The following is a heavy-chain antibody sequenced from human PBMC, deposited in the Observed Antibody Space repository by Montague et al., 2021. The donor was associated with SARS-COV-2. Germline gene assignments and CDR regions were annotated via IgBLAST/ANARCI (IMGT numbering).Heavy chain of an antibody. CDR3: ASHTYYYDSSGSDAFDI. Sequence: SETLSLTCTVSGGSISSSSYYWGWIRQPPGKGLEWIGSIYYSGSTYYNPSLKRRVTISVDTSKNQFSLKLSSVAAADTAVYYCASHTYYYDSSGSDAFDIWGQGTMVTVSS. J-gene: IGHJ3*02. CDR1: GGSISSSSYY. D-gene: IGHD3-22*01. V-gene: IGHV4-39*01. CDR2: IYYSGST.